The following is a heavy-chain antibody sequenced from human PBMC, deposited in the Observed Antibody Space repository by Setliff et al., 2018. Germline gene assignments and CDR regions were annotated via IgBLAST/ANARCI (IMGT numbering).Heavy chain of an antibody. CDR3: AREQWLDPPGYYYMDV. CDR1: GGSISSYY. D-gene: IGHD6-19*01. J-gene: IGHJ6*03. V-gene: IGHV4-4*07. Sequence: SETLSLTCTVSGGSISSYYWSWIRQPAGKGLEWIGHIYIGGSANYNPSLKSRVPMSIETSKNQFPLKLNSVTAADMAVYYCAREQWLDPPGYYYMDVWAKGTTVTVSS. CDR2: IYIGGSA.